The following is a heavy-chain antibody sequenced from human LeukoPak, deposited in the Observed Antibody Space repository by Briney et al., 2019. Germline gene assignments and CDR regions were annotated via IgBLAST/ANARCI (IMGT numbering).Heavy chain of an antibody. Sequence: PGGSRRLSGEASEFTFGSFAMGWVGRAPGKGWDGVSPFIVMGGSTYYADSVKGRFTISRDNSKNTLYLQMNSLRTEDTAVYYCAKDLTRITMVRGVILEFDYWGQGTLVTVSS. CDR2: FIVMGGST. CDR1: EFTFGSFA. D-gene: IGHD3-10*01. V-gene: IGHV3-23*01. CDR3: AKDLTRITMVRGVILEFDY. J-gene: IGHJ4*02.